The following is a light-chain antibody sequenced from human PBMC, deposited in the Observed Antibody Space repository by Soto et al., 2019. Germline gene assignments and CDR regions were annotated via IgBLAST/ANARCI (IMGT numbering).Light chain of an antibody. Sequence: DIVMTQSPDSLAVSLGERATINCNSSQSVLYSSNNKNYLAWYQQKPGQPPKLLIYWASTRESGVHDRFSGSGSGTDFTLTISSLQAEDVAVYYFQQYYSTPYTFGQVTKMEIK. J-gene: IGKJ2*01. CDR2: WAS. CDR3: QQYYSTPYT. CDR1: QSVLYSSNNKNY. V-gene: IGKV4-1*01.